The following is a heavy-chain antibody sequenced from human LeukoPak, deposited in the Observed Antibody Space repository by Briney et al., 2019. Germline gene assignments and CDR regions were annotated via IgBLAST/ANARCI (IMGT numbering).Heavy chain of an antibody. D-gene: IGHD2-2*01. CDR3: AKGGYCSSTSCRPYYFDY. V-gene: IGHV3-23*01. CDR1: GFTFSSYA. CDR2: ISGSGGST. J-gene: IGHJ4*02. Sequence: GGSLRLSCAASGFTFSSYAMSWVRQAPGKGLEWVSAISGSGGSTYYADSVKGRFTISRDNSKNTLYLQMNSLRAEDTAVYYCAKGGYCSSTSCRPYYFDYWGQGTLVTVSS.